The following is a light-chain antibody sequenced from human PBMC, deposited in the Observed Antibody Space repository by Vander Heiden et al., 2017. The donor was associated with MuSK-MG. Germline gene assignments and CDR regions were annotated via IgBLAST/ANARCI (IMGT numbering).Light chain of an antibody. CDR3: QQCYSTPWT. Sequence: DIQMTQSPSSLSASVGDRVTISWRASQSISSYLNWYQQKPGKAPRLLIYAASSWHSGVPSRFSGSGSGTDFTLTISSLQPEDFATYYCQQCYSTPWTFGPGTKVEIK. CDR1: QSISSY. J-gene: IGKJ1*01. V-gene: IGKV1-39*01. CDR2: AAS.